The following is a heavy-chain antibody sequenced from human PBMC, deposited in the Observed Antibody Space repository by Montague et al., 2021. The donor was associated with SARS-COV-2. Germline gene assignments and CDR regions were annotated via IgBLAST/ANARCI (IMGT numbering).Heavy chain of an antibody. Sequence: SETLSLTCTVSGGSIETYSWTWIRQPPGKGLEWIGYNYYSRRTNYNPSLSSRVTILVDTSKNQLSLKLDSVTAADTAVYYCARTTHLYSDESYGHQYFFDDWGRGTLATVSS. D-gene: IGHD4-17*01. J-gene: IGHJ4*02. CDR1: GGSIETYS. V-gene: IGHV4-59*01. CDR2: NYYSRRT. CDR3: ARTTHLYSDESYGHQYFFDD.